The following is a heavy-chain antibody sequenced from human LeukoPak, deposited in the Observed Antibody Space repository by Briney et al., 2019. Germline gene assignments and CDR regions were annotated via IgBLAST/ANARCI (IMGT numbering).Heavy chain of an antibody. CDR1: GYTFTGYY. V-gene: IGHV1-2*06. CDR3: ARDLVGGIWSAGF. D-gene: IGHD3-3*01. CDR2: ITPNSGDT. Sequence: ASVKDSCKTSGYTFTGYYVHWVRQAPGQGLEWMGRITPNSGDTIYAQKFQGRATMTRDTSISAAYMELNSLTSDDTAIYYCARDLVGGIWSAGFWGQGTLVTVSS. J-gene: IGHJ4*02.